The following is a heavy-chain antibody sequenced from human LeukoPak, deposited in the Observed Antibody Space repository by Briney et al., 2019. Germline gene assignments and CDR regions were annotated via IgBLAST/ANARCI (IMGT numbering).Heavy chain of an antibody. V-gene: IGHV4-31*03. CDR1: GDPVTSGGYL. J-gene: IGHJ3*02. CDR3: ARDVVVTSSPDAFDI. CDR2: ISDSGTT. D-gene: IGHD2-21*02. Sequence: SETLSLTCTVSGDPVTSGGYLWTWIRQHPGKGLEWIGYISDSGTTSYNPSLKSRVSISVATSNNQFSLRLSSVTAADTAVYYCARDVVVTSSPDAFDIWGQGTMVTVSS.